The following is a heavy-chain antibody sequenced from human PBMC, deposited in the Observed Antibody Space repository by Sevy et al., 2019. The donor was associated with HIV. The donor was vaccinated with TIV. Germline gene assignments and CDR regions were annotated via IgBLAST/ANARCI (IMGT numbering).Heavy chain of an antibody. Sequence: GGSLRLSCAASGFIFSNYAMTWVRQAPGRGLEWVAIISADGGVKDYADSVKGRFTISRDNSDNRLSLQMNSLRTEESALYYCAIENYYDSTSLGSFDVWGQGTMVTVSS. CDR3: AIENYYDSTSLGSFDV. V-gene: IGHV3-30-3*01. CDR1: GFIFSNYA. CDR2: ISADGGVK. D-gene: IGHD3-22*01. J-gene: IGHJ3*01.